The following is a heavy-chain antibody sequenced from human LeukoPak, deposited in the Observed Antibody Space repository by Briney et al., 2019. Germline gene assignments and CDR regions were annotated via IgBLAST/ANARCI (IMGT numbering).Heavy chain of an antibody. CDR1: GGTFSSYA. Sequence: SVKVSCKASGGTFSSYAISWVRQAPGQGLEWMGGIIPIFGTANHAQKFQGRVTITADESTSTAYMELSSLRSEDTAVYYCARLGYSSSWLDYWGQGTLVTVSS. J-gene: IGHJ4*02. V-gene: IGHV1-69*13. CDR3: ARLGYSSSWLDY. CDR2: IIPIFGTA. D-gene: IGHD6-13*01.